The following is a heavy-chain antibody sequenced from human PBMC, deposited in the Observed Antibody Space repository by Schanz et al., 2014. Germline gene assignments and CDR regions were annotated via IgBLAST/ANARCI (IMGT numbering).Heavy chain of an antibody. D-gene: IGHD2-2*02. CDR3: AGTYCSSASCYTGDYYMDV. Sequence: QVQLVQSEAEVKKPGSSVKVSCKASGGTFSSYTISWVRQAPGQGLEWMGRIIPILGIANYAQNFQGRVTITADKSTSTAYMELTSLRSEDTAVYYCAGTYCSSASCYTGDYYMDVWGKGTTVTVSS. CDR1: GGTFSSYT. CDR2: IIPILGIA. J-gene: IGHJ6*03. V-gene: IGHV1-69*02.